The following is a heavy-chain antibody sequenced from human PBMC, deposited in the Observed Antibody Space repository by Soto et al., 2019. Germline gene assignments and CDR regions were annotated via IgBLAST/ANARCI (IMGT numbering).Heavy chain of an antibody. D-gene: IGHD2-2*01. V-gene: IGHV4-61*01. CDR1: GGSVSSGSYY. Sequence: QVQLQESGPGLVKPSETLSLTCTVSGGSVSSGSYYWSWIRQPPGKGLEWTGYIYYSGSTNYNPSLKSRVTISVDTSKNQFSLKLSSVTAADTAVYYCARDAIVLVPAAFYYYGMDVWGQGTTVTVSS. CDR3: ARDAIVLVPAAFYYYGMDV. J-gene: IGHJ6*02. CDR2: IYYSGST.